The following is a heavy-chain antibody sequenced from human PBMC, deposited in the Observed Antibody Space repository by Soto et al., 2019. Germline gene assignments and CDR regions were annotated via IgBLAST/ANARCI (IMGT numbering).Heavy chain of an antibody. CDR3: ARGGHVVVVTAALDY. V-gene: IGHV1-46*01. CDR1: GDTFTDYY. J-gene: IGHJ4*02. CDR2: VNPSGGHT. D-gene: IGHD2-21*02. Sequence: QVQLMQSGAEVKKPGASVKVSCKASGDTFTDYYIHWVRQAPGQGLEWMGTVNPSGGHTTYAQHFLGRVTTTRDTSTSTLSMELTSLTSDDTAIYDCARGGHVVVVTAALDYWGQGTLVTVSS.